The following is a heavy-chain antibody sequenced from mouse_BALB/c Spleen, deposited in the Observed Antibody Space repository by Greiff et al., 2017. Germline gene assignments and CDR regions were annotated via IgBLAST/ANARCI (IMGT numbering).Heavy chain of an antibody. D-gene: IGHD2-10*02. CDR3: AREGYGNYWDY. CDR2: IYPGNGDT. CDR1: GYTFTSYN. Sequence: QVQLKQPGAELVKPGASVKMSCKASGYTFTSYNMHWVKQTPGQGLEWIGAIYPGNGDTSYNQKFKGKATLTADKSSSTAYMQLSSLTSEDSAVYYCAREGYGNYWDYWGQGTTLTVSS. V-gene: IGHV1-12*01. J-gene: IGHJ2*01.